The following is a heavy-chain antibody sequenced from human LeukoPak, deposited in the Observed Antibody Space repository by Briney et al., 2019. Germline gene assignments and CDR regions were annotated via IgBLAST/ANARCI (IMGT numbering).Heavy chain of an antibody. V-gene: IGHV3-21*01. Sequence: GGSLRLSCAAFGFTLSDNTINWVGQAQGKELEWVSSISSDSSYIFYADSVKGRFTVSRDNAESSLFLQMNSLRVEDTAVYYCTKGGADTTHFDYWGQGTLVTVSS. CDR3: TKGGADTTHFDY. CDR1: GFTLSDNT. CDR2: ISSDSSYI. J-gene: IGHJ4*02. D-gene: IGHD1-26*01.